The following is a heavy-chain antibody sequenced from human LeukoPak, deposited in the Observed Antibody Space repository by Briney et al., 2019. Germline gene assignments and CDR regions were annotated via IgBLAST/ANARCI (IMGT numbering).Heavy chain of an antibody. V-gene: IGHV3-23*01. CDR3: VRQQTPHGNFDY. Sequence: PGGSLRLSCAASGFTFSSYAMSWVRQAPGKGLEWVSAISGSGGSTYYADSVKGRFTISRDNSKNMLYLQMNSLRAEDTVVYYCVRQQTPHGNFDYWGQGTLVTVSS. CDR2: ISGSGGST. D-gene: IGHD1-1*01. CDR1: GFTFSSYA. J-gene: IGHJ4*02.